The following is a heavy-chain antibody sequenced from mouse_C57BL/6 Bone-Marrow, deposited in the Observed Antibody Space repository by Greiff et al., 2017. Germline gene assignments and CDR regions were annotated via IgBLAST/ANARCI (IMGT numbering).Heavy chain of an antibody. J-gene: IGHJ1*03. V-gene: IGHV1-64*01. CDR1: GYTFTSYW. CDR3: ARSYSNYCWYFDV. D-gene: IGHD2-5*01. Sequence: LVESGAELVKPGASVKLSCKASGYTFTSYWMHWVKQRPGQGLEWIGMIHPNSGSTNYNEKFKSKATLTVDKSSSTAYMQLSSLTSENSAVYYCARSYSNYCWYFDVWGTGTTVTVSS. CDR2: IHPNSGST.